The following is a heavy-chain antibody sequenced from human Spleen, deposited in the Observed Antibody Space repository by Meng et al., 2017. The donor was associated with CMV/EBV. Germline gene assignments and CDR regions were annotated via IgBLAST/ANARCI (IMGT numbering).Heavy chain of an antibody. D-gene: IGHD2-15*01. Sequence: QLPLQACGAGLLKPSEALSLTCAVYGGSFSGYYWSWIRQPPGKGLEWIGEINHSGSTNYNPSLKSRVTISVDTSKNQFSLKLSSVTAADTAVYYCARGGYCSGGSCYEGWFDPWGQGTLVTVSS. CDR3: ARGGYCSGGSCYEGWFDP. CDR1: GGSFSGYY. J-gene: IGHJ5*02. CDR2: INHSGST. V-gene: IGHV4-34*01.